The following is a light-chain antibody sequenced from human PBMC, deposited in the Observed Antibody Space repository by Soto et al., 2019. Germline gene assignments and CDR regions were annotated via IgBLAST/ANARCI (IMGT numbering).Light chain of an antibody. V-gene: IGLV2-14*01. CDR1: SSDVGGYNY. CDR2: DVS. J-gene: IGLJ1*01. CDR3: SSYTSSSTLV. Sequence: QSALTQPASVSGSPGQSITISCTGTSSDVGGYNYVSWYQQHPGKAPKLMIYDVSNRPSGVSNRFSGSKSGNTASLTISGPQAEDEADYYCSSYTSSSTLVFGTGTKVPVL.